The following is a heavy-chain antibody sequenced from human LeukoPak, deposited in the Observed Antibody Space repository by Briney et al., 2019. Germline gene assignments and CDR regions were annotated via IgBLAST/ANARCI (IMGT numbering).Heavy chain of an antibody. J-gene: IGHJ6*02. CDR1: GYTFTSYA. CDR2: INTNTGNP. Sequence: ASVKVSCKASGYTFTSYAMNWVRQAPGQGLEWMGWINTNTGNPTYAQGFTGRFVFSLDTSVSTAYLLISSLKAEDTAVYYCARESGYSGYDSSEAIGMDVWGQGTTVTVSS. V-gene: IGHV7-4-1*02. CDR3: ARESGYSGYDSSEAIGMDV. D-gene: IGHD5-12*01.